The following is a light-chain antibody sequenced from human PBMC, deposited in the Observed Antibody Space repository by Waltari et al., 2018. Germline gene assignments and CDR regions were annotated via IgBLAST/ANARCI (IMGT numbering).Light chain of an antibody. J-gene: IGLJ2*01. CDR1: SNDIGAIHY. Sequence: QSVVPPPTSVSGSPGQSIPISCTGTSNDIGAIHYISWYQQHPGRAPQLMIYDVSVQPSRVSIRFSGYKSGNTASLTISGLRAEDEALYYCSSYTWTNPVVFGGGTNLTVL. CDR2: DVS. CDR3: SSYTWTNPVV. V-gene: IGLV2-14*03.